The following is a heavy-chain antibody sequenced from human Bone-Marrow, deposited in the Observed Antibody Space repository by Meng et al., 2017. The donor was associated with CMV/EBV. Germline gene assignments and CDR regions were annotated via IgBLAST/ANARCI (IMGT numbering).Heavy chain of an antibody. V-gene: IGHV1-69*04. CDR2: IIPILGIA. D-gene: IGHD1-20*01. Sequence: SVKVSCKASGYTFTSYGISWVRQAPGQGLEWMGRIIPILGIANYAQKFQGRVTITADKSTSTAYMELSSLRSEDTAVYYCARTLTGTTEFDYWGQGTLVTVSS. CDR1: GYTFTSYG. J-gene: IGHJ4*02. CDR3: ARTLTGTTEFDY.